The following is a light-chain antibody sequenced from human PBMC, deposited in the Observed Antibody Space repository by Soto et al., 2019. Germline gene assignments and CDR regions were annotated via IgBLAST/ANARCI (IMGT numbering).Light chain of an antibody. J-gene: IGKJ1*01. Sequence: DIQMTQSPSTLSASVGDRVTITCRASQSISSWLAWYQQKPGKAPKLLIYKASSLESGVPSRFSGSGSETEFTLTISSLQPDDFATYYCQQYDSYSGFGQGTKVDIK. CDR3: QQYDSYSG. CDR2: KAS. V-gene: IGKV1-5*03. CDR1: QSISSW.